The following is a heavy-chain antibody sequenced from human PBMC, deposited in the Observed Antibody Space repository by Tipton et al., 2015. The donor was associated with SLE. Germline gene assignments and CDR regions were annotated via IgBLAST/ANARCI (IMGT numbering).Heavy chain of an antibody. Sequence: GSLRLSCSASGFTFANFWMHWVRQAPGKGLEWVANIKGDGSEKNYVDSVKGRFTISGDNAKNSLFLQMNSLRAEDTAVYYCLGWFRWGQGTLVTVSS. CDR2: IKGDGSEK. CDR3: LGWFR. D-gene: IGHD3-10*01. CDR1: GFTFANFW. J-gene: IGHJ4*02. V-gene: IGHV3-7*01.